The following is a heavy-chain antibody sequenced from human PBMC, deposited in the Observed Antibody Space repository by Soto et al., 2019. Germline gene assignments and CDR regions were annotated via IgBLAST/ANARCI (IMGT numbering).Heavy chain of an antibody. CDR2: IYYSGST. CDR1: GGSISSGGYY. V-gene: IGHV4-31*03. Sequence: SETLSLTCTVSGGSISSGGYYWSWIRQHPGKGLEWIGYIYYSGSTYYNPSLKSRVTISVDTSKNQFSLKLSSVTAADTAVYYCARGGHYYDSSGYRTYFDYWGQGTLVTVS. CDR3: ARGGHYYDSSGYRTYFDY. J-gene: IGHJ4*02. D-gene: IGHD3-22*01.